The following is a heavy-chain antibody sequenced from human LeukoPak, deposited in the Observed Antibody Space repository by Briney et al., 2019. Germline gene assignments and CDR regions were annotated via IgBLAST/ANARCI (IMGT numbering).Heavy chain of an antibody. CDR1: GGSFSGYY. D-gene: IGHD3-3*01. J-gene: IGHJ4*02. CDR3: ARVVVRFWSGYPIDY. V-gene: IGHV4-34*01. Sequence: PSETLSLTXAVYGGSFSGYYWSWIRQPPGKGLEWIGEINHSGSTNYNPSLKSRVTISVDTSKNQFSLKLSSVTAADTAVYYCARVVVRFWSGYPIDYWGQGTLVTVSS. CDR2: INHSGST.